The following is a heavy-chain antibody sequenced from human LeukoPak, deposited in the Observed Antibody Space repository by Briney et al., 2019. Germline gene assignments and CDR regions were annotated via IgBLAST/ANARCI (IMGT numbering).Heavy chain of an antibody. J-gene: IGHJ4*02. CDR2: IYYSGST. V-gene: IGHV4-59*01. CDR1: GGSISSYY. CDR3: ARDISPYYFDN. Sequence: SETLSLTCTVSGGSISSYYLSWIRQPPGKELEWIGYIYYSGSTNYNPSLKSRVTISIDTSKNQFSLKVSSVTAADTAVYYCARDISPYYFDNWGQGTLVTVSS.